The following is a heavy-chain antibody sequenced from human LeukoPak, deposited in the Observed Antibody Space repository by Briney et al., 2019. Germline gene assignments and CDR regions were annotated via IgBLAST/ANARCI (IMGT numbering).Heavy chain of an antibody. CDR3: ARARNYYDSSGYPGYFQH. V-gene: IGHV4-61*01. CDR2: INHSGST. J-gene: IGHJ1*01. CDR1: GGSVSSGSYY. Sequence: SETLSLTCTVSGGSVSSGSYYWSWIRQPPGKGLEWIGEINHSGSTNYNPSLKSRVTISVDTSKNQFSLKLSSVTAADTAVYYCARARNYYDSSGYPGYFQHWGQGTLVTVSS. D-gene: IGHD3-22*01.